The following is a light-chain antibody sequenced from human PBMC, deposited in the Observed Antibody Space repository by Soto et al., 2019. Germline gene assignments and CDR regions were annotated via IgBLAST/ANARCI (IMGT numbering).Light chain of an antibody. J-gene: IGLJ1*01. V-gene: IGLV2-14*01. CDR1: SSDVGGYNY. CDR3: SSYTISSTLYV. CDR2: DVS. Sequence: QSALTQPASVSGSPGQSITISCTGTSSDVGGYNYVSWYQQHPGKAPKLMIYDVSNRPSGVSNRFSGSKSGNTASLTISGLQAEDEADYYCSSYTISSTLYVFGTGTKLTV.